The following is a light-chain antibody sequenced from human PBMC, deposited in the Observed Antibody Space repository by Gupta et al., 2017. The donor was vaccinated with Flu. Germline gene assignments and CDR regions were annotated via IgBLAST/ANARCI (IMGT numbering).Light chain of an antibody. J-gene: IGKJ2*01. V-gene: IGKV1-5*03. CDR1: QSISNW. Sequence: VGDRVTITCRASQSISNWLAWYQQKPGKAPKLLIYMASTLESGVPSRFSGSGSGTEFTLTISSLQPDDFAIYYCQQYSSYSAFGQGTKLEI. CDR3: QQYSSYSA. CDR2: MAS.